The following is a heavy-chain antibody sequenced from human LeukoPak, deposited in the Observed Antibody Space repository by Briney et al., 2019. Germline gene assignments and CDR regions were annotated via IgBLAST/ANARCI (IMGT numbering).Heavy chain of an antibody. D-gene: IGHD2-15*01. CDR3: ATEGYCSGGSCSLGWFDP. Sequence: ASVKVSCKVSGYTLTELSMHWARQAPGKGLEWMGGFDPEDGETIYAQKFQGRVTMTEDTSTDTAYMELSSLRSEDTAVYYCATEGYCSGGSCSLGWFDPWGQGTLVTVSS. V-gene: IGHV1-24*01. CDR2: FDPEDGET. J-gene: IGHJ5*02. CDR1: GYTLTELS.